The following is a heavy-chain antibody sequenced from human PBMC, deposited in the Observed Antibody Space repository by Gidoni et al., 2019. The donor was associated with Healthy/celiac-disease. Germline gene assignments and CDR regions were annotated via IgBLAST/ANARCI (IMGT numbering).Heavy chain of an antibody. CDR3: AKESLVVRNFDY. D-gene: IGHD3-22*01. CDR2: MSGSGGST. CDR1: GFTFSSSA. Sequence: EVQLLESGGGLVQTGGSLRLSCAASGFTFSSSAMSWVRQAPGKGLEWVSAMSGSGGSTYYADSVKGLFTISRDNSKNTLYLQRNSLRAEDTAVYYCAKESLVVRNFDYWGQGTLVTVSS. J-gene: IGHJ4*02. V-gene: IGHV3-23*01.